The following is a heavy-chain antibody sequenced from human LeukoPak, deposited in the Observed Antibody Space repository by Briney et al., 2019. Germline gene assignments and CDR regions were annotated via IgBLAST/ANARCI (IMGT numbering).Heavy chain of an antibody. V-gene: IGHV3-23*01. CDR1: GFTFSSYA. CDR3: AKDMGVVVITSLDY. J-gene: IGHJ4*02. D-gene: IGHD3-22*01. Sequence: GGSLRLSCAASGFTFSSYAMSWVRQAPGKGLEWVSTISGSGGSTYYADSVKGRFTISRDNSKNTLYLQMNSLRAEDTAVYYCAKDMGVVVITSLDYWGQGTLVTVSS. CDR2: ISGSGGST.